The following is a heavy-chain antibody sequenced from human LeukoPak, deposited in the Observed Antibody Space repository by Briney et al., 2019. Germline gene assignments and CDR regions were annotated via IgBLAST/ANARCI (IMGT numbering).Heavy chain of an antibody. CDR3: ARGVTAAGTGDY. Sequence: ASVKVSCKASGYTFTGYYMHWVRQAPGQGLEWMGWINPNSGGTNYARKFQGRVTMTRDTSISTAYMELSRLRSDDTAVYYCARGVTAAGTGDYWGQGTLVTVSS. CDR2: INPNSGGT. D-gene: IGHD6-13*01. CDR1: GYTFTGYY. V-gene: IGHV1-2*02. J-gene: IGHJ4*02.